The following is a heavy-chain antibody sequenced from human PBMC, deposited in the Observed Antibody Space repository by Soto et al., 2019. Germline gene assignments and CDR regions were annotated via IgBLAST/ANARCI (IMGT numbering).Heavy chain of an antibody. V-gene: IGHV3-43*01. CDR3: AKDKKREAAAAATGLLGMDV. CDR1: GFTFDDYT. Sequence: GGSLRLSCAASGFTFDDYTMHWVRQAPGKGLEWVSLISWDGGSTYYADSVKGRFTISRDNSKNSLYLQMNSLRTEDTALYYCAKDKKREAAAAATGLLGMDVWGQGTKVTVSS. D-gene: IGHD6-13*01. J-gene: IGHJ6*02. CDR2: ISWDGGST.